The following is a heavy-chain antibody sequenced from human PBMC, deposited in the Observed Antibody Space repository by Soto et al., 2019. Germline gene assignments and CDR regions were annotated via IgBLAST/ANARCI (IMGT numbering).Heavy chain of an antibody. V-gene: IGHV4-4*02. Sequence: SETLSLTCAVSGGSISSSNWWSWVRQPPGKGLEWIGEIYHSGSTNYNPSLKSRVTISVDKSKNQFSLKLSSVTAADTAVYYCARVQPAAMVGRWFDPWGQGTLVTVSS. CDR1: GGSISSSNW. J-gene: IGHJ5*02. D-gene: IGHD2-2*01. CDR2: IYHSGST. CDR3: ARVQPAAMVGRWFDP.